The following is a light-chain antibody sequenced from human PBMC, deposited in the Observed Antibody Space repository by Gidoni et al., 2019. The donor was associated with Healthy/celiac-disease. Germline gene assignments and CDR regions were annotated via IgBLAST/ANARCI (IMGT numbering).Light chain of an antibody. CDR3: QQYNSYPYT. V-gene: IGKV1-5*03. Sequence: DIQMTQSPSTLSASVGDRVTITCRASQSISSWLAWYQQKPGKAPKLLIYKASSLESGVPSRFSGSGSGTEFTLTISSLQPDDFATYYCQQYNSYPYTFGQGTQAGDQT. J-gene: IGKJ2*01. CDR2: KAS. CDR1: QSISSW.